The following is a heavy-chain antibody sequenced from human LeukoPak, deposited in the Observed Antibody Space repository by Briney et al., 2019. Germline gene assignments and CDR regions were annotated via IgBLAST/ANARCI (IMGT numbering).Heavy chain of an antibody. CDR1: GGSISSYY. J-gene: IGHJ4*02. Sequence: SETLSLTCTVSGGSISSYYWSWIRQPPGKGLEWIGYIYYSGSTNYNPSLKSRVTISVDTSKNQFSLKLSSVTAADTAVYHCARVWSTHHDYWGQGTLVTVSS. CDR3: ARVWSTHHDY. CDR2: IYYSGST. D-gene: IGHD1-1*01. V-gene: IGHV4-59*01.